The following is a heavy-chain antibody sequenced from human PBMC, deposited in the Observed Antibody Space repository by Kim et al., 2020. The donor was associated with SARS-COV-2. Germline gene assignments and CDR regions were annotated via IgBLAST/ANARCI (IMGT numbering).Heavy chain of an antibody. J-gene: IGHJ6*02. Sequence: GGSLRLSCAASGFTFSSYSMNWVRQAPGKGLEWVSSISSSSSYIYYADSVKGRFTISRDNAKNSLYLQMNSLRAEDTAVYYCARDKPPAGGWYRYGYYYYGMDVWGQGTTVTVSS. CDR1: GFTFSSYS. D-gene: IGHD6-19*01. V-gene: IGHV3-21*01. CDR3: ARDKPPAGGWYRYGYYYYGMDV. CDR2: ISSSSSYI.